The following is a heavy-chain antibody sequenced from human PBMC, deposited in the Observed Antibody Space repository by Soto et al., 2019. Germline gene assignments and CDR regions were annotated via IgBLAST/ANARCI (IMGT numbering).Heavy chain of an antibody. V-gene: IGHV4-59*08. CDR2: IYYSGST. Sequence: SETLSLTCTVSGGSISSYDWSWIRQPPGKGLEWIGNIYYSGSTYYDSSLQSRVTISIDTSKNQFSLKLSSVTATDTAVYYCASQHYYDSSGYYVVYWGQATLVTVSS. CDR1: GGSISSYD. J-gene: IGHJ4*02. CDR3: ASQHYYDSSGYYVVY. D-gene: IGHD3-22*01.